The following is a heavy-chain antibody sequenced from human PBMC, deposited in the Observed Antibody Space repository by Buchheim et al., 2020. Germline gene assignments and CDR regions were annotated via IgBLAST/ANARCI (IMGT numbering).Heavy chain of an antibody. Sequence: QVQLVESGGGVVQPGRALRLSCVASGFTFSSNGMHWVRQAPGKGLEWVAVIWYEGTTKYYADSGQGRFTISRANSKNTLYLQMNSLRAEDTAVYYCARDRGYYGSGSYSEIDYWGQGTL. CDR1: GFTFSSNG. D-gene: IGHD3-10*01. V-gene: IGHV3-33*01. J-gene: IGHJ4*02. CDR3: ARDRGYYGSGSYSEIDY. CDR2: IWYEGTTK.